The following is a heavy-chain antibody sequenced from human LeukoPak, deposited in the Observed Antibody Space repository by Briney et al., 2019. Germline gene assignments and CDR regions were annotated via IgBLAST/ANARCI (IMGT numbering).Heavy chain of an antibody. D-gene: IGHD6-19*01. CDR3: ARGKVVAGTPGQNSWDN. CDR2: IYTSGST. J-gene: IGHJ4*02. V-gene: IGHV4-4*07. CDR1: GGSISTYY. Sequence: PSETLSLTCTVSGGSISTYYWNWIRQPAGKGLEWMGRIYTSGSTNYNPSLKSRITVSVDTSKNQFSLKLTSVTAADTAVYYCARGKVVAGTPGQNSWDNWGQGILVTVSS.